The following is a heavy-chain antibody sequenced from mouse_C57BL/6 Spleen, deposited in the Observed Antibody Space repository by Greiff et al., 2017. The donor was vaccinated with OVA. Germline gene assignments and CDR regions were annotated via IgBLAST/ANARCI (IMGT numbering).Heavy chain of an antibody. CDR2: IYPGSGNT. V-gene: IGHV1-76*01. D-gene: IGHD6-1*01. CDR1: GYTFTDYY. CDR3: ARVEPYDYDAMDY. Sequence: QVQLQQSGAELVRPGASVKLSCKASGYTFTDYYINWVKQRPGQGLEWIARIYPGSGNTYYNEQFTGKATLTAEKSSSTAYMQLSSLTSEDSAVYFCARVEPYDYDAMDYWGQGTSVTVSS. J-gene: IGHJ4*01.